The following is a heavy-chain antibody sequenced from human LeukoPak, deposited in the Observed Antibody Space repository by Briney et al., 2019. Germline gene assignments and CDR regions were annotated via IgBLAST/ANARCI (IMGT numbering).Heavy chain of an antibody. CDR1: GFTLSNHW. Sequence: PGGSLRLPCAASGFTLSNHWMHWVRQTPGKGLVWISRINGDATLTTYADSVKGRFTISRDNAKNTLYLQMNSLRVEDTAVFYCARGLGGLWGQGTMVTVSS. J-gene: IGHJ3*01. D-gene: IGHD3-16*01. CDR2: INGDATLT. CDR3: ARGLGGL. V-gene: IGHV3-74*01.